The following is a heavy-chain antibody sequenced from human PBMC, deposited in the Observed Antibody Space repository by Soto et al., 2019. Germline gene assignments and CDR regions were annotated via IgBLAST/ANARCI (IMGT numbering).Heavy chain of an antibody. CDR3: VRGRDYAFWNGLNWFDP. J-gene: IGHJ5*02. Sequence: APVKVSCKASGYTFTSYDIIWVRQAAGQGLEWMGWMNPNSGDTGYAEKFQGRVTMTRNTAINTAYMDLSSLTSEDTALYYCVRGRDYAFWNGLNWFDPWGQGTLVTVSS. D-gene: IGHD3-3*01. CDR1: GYTFTSYD. CDR2: MNPNSGDT. V-gene: IGHV1-8*01.